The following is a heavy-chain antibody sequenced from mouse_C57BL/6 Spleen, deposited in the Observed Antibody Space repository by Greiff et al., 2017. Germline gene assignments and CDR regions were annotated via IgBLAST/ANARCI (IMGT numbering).Heavy chain of an antibody. CDR2: IWTGGGT. Sequence: VKLVESGPGLVAPSQSLSITCTASGFSLTSYAISWVRQPPGKGLEWLGVIWTGGGTNYNSALKSRLSISKDNSKSQVFLKMNRLHTDDTARYYCARAKNGGGFYAMECWGQGTSVTVSS. J-gene: IGHJ4*01. CDR1: GFSLTSYA. CDR3: ARAKNGGGFYAMEC. V-gene: IGHV2-9-1*01.